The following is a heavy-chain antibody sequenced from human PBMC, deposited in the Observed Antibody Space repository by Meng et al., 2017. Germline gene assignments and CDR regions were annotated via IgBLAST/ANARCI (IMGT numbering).Heavy chain of an antibody. D-gene: IGHD2-15*01. CDR3: ARDSCTGGICYRGSFDY. CDR2: LNAGNGDT. V-gene: IGHV1-3*01. CDR1: GYTFTSYA. J-gene: IGHJ4*02. Sequence: QGQVVQAGAEVKEPVASVKVSCKASGYTFTSYAMHWVRQAPGQSLEWMGWLNAGNGDTKYSQKFQGRVTITRDSSASTAYMELSSLRSEDTAVYYCARDSCTGGICYRGSFDYWAQATLVTVSS.